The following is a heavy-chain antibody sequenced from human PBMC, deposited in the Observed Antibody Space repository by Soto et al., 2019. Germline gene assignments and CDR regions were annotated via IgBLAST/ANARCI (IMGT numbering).Heavy chain of an antibody. Sequence: EVQLVESGGGLVKPGGSLRLSCAASGFTFSNAWMNWVRQAPGKGLEWVGRIKSKTDGGTTDYAAPVKGRFTISRDDSKNTLYLQMNSLETEDTAVYYCTTDDPDDSGSSLDYWGQGTLVTVSS. V-gene: IGHV3-15*07. J-gene: IGHJ4*02. CDR3: TTDDPDDSGSSLDY. CDR2: IKSKTDGGTT. CDR1: GFTFSNAW. D-gene: IGHD1-26*01.